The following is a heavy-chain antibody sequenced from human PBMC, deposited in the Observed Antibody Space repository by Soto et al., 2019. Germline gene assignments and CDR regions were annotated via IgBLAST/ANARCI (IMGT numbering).Heavy chain of an antibody. CDR1: GGSISSSSYY. D-gene: IGHD6-6*01. Sequence: SETLSLTCTVSGGSISSSSYYWGWIRQPPGKGLEWIGSIYYSGSTYYNPSPKSRVTISVDTSKNQFSLKLSSVTAADTAVYYCARQFISSSSEFDYWGQGTLVTVSS. CDR3: ARQFISSSSEFDY. J-gene: IGHJ4*02. V-gene: IGHV4-39*01. CDR2: IYYSGST.